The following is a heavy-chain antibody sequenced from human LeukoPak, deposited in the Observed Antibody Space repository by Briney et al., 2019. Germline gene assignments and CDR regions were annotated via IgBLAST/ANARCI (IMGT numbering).Heavy chain of an antibody. CDR3: ARDTVNGPFVISLDL. D-gene: IGHD2-8*01. CDR2: INSADNVE. Sequence: RPGGSLRLSCAASGFTVSSNYMSWVRQAPGKGLEWVAHINSADNVEYYTDSVRGRFTMSRDNAKDLLYLQMNSLRDEDTAVYYCARDTVNGPFVISLDLWGQGVLVTVSS. J-gene: IGHJ5*02. V-gene: IGHV3-11*04. CDR1: GFTVSSNY.